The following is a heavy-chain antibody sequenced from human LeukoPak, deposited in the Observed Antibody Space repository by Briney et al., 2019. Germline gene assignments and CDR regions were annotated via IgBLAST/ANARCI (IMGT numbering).Heavy chain of an antibody. D-gene: IGHD6-13*01. J-gene: IGHJ4*02. Sequence: GGSLRLSCAASGFTFSSYAMSWVRQAPGKGLEWVSAISGSGGSTYYADSVKGRFTISRDNSRNTLYLQMNSLRAEDTAVYYCASQPAIAAASNYWGQGTLVTVSS. CDR2: ISGSGGST. CDR1: GFTFSSYA. V-gene: IGHV3-23*01. CDR3: ASQPAIAAASNY.